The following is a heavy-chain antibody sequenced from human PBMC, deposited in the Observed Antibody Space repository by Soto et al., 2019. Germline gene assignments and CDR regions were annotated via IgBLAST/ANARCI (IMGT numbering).Heavy chain of an antibody. Sequence: QVQLVQSGAEVKKPGASVKVSCKASGYTFTSYAMHWVRQAPGQWLEWMGWINAGNGNTKYSQKFQGRVTITRDTPASTAYMELSSLRSEDTAVYYCALNFGYSYGYQYYFDYWGQGTLVTVSS. J-gene: IGHJ4*02. D-gene: IGHD5-18*01. CDR3: ALNFGYSYGYQYYFDY. V-gene: IGHV1-3*01. CDR2: INAGNGNT. CDR1: GYTFTSYA.